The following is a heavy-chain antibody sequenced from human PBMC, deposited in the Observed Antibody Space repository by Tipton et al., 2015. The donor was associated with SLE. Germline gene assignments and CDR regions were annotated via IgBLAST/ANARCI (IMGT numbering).Heavy chain of an antibody. D-gene: IGHD2-21*01. Sequence: SLRLSCAASGFTFSSYAMHWVRQAPGKGLEWVAVISYDGSNKYYADSVKGRFTISRDNSKNTLYLQMNSLRAEDTAVYYCARSLGVVAIAPAFDYWGQGTLVTVSS. CDR3: ARSLGVVAIAPAFDY. V-gene: IGHV3-30*04. J-gene: IGHJ4*02. CDR2: ISYDGSNK. CDR1: GFTFSSYA.